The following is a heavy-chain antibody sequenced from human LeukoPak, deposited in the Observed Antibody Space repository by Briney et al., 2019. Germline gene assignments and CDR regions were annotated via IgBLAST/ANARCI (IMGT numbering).Heavy chain of an antibody. CDR3: ARAAPTVTLEFDY. J-gene: IGHJ4*02. V-gene: IGHV1-69*01. CDR2: IIPIFGTA. CDR1: GGSFSSYA. D-gene: IGHD2-21*02. Sequence: GSSLKVSCKASGGSFSSYAISWVRHAPGQGLEWIGGIIPIFGTANYAQKFQGRVTITADESTSTAYMELSSLRSEDTAVYFCARAAPTVTLEFDYWGQGTLVTVSS.